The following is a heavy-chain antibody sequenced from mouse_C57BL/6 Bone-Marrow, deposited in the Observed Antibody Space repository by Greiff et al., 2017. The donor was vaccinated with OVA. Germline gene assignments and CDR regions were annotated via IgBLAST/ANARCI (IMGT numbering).Heavy chain of an antibody. Sequence: KQSHGKSLEWIGDINPNNGGTSYNQKFKGKATLTVDKSSSTAYMELRSLTSEDSAVYYCARSDDYDVDYWGQGTTLTVSS. D-gene: IGHD2-4*01. J-gene: IGHJ2*01. CDR2: INPNNGGT. CDR3: ARSDDYDVDY. V-gene: IGHV1-26*01.